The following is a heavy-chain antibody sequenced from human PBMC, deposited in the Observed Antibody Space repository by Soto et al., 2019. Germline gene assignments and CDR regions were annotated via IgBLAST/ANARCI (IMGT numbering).Heavy chain of an antibody. V-gene: IGHV3-33*01. Sequence: QVQLVESGGGVVQPGRSLRLSCAASGFTFSSYGMHWVRQAPGKGLEWVAVIWYDGSNKYYADSVKGRFTISRDNSKNTLYLQMNSLRAEDTAVYYCGRDEQGRGLELYYYYYDGMDVWGQGTTVTVSS. J-gene: IGHJ6*02. CDR1: GFTFSSYG. D-gene: IGHD1-26*01. CDR2: IWYDGSNK. CDR3: GRDEQGRGLELYYYYYDGMDV.